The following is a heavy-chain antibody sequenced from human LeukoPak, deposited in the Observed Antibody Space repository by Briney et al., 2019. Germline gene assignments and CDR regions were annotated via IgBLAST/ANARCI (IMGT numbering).Heavy chain of an antibody. CDR2: ISYDGSNK. D-gene: IGHD3-16*01. CDR1: GFTFSSYG. CDR3: AKDHKQGGSRLGVGTDYFDY. J-gene: IGHJ4*02. V-gene: IGHV3-30*18. Sequence: GGSLRLSCAASGFTFSSYGMHWVRQAPGKGLEWVAVISYDGSNKYYADSVKGRFTISRDNSKNTLYLQMNSLRAEDTAVYYCAKDHKQGGSRLGVGTDYFDYWGQGTLVTVSS.